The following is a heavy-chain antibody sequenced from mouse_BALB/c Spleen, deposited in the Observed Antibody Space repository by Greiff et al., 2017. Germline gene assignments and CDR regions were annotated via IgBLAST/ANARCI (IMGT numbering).Heavy chain of an antibody. D-gene: IGHD2-2*01. J-gene: IGHJ2*01. CDR2: ISSGGSYT. V-gene: IGHV5-6*01. CDR3: ARQRNGYDYFDY. CDR1: GFTFSSYG. Sequence: EVQVVESGGDLVKPGGSLKLSCAASGFTFSSYGMSWVRQTPDKRLEWVATISSGGSYTYYPDSVKGRFTISRDNAKNTLYLQMSSLKSEDTAMYYCARQRNGYDYFDYWGQGTTLTVSS.